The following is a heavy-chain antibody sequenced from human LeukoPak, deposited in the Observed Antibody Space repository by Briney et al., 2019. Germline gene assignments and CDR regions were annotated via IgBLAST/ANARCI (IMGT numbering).Heavy chain of an antibody. J-gene: IGHJ3*02. V-gene: IGHV3-23*01. Sequence: GGSLRLSCAASGFNFGSYDINWVRQAPGKGLEYVSTINTDGSNTWYADSVKGRFTISRDNSKSTVFLQMNNLRHEDTATYYCAKRVNGASDIRGQGTMVSVSS. CDR1: GFNFGSYD. CDR3: AKRVNGASDI. CDR2: INTDGSNT.